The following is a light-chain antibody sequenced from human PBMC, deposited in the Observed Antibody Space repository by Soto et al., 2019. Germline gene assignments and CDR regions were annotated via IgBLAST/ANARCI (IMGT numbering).Light chain of an antibody. CDR2: AVS. J-gene: IGKJ4*01. CDR1: QGINNW. V-gene: IGKV1-12*01. Sequence: DIQITHSPSSVSASVGDRVTITCRASQGINNWLAWYQQKPGKAPELLIYAVSYLQSGVPSRFSGSGSGTDFTLTISSLQPEDFATYFCKQSSAFPLTFGGGTKVDIK. CDR3: KQSSAFPLT.